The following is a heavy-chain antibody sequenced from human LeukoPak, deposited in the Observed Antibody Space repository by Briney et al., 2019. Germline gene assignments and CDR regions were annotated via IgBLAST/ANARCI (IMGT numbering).Heavy chain of an antibody. CDR2: ISYDGSNK. V-gene: IGHV3-30*09. Sequence: GGSLRLSCAASGFTFSSYAMHWVRQAPGKGLEWVAVISYDGSNKYYADSVKGRFAISRDNSKNTLYLQMNSLRAEDTAVYYCARGGENWGQGTLVTVSS. CDR1: GFTFSSYA. J-gene: IGHJ4*02. CDR3: ARGGEN. D-gene: IGHD3-10*01.